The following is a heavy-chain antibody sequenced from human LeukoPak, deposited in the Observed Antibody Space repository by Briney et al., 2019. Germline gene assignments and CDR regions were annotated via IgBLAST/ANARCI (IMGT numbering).Heavy chain of an antibody. J-gene: IGHJ4*02. CDR2: IYYSGSP. CDR3: ARGRRELNYFDY. V-gene: IGHV4-39*07. Sequence: SETLSLTCTVSGGSISSSSYYWGWIRQPPGTGLEWLGSIYYSGSPYYNPSLESRVTISVDKSKNQFSLKLSSVTAADTAVYYCARGRRELNYFDYWGQGTLVTVSS. CDR1: GGSISSSSYY. D-gene: IGHD1-26*01.